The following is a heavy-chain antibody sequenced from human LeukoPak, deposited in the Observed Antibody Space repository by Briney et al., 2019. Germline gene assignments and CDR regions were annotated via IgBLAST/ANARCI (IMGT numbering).Heavy chain of an antibody. Sequence: GGSLRLSCAASGFNFGDSRMTWVSQVPGKGLEWVANINQDGTEKHFLDSVEGRFTISRDNAKKSLFLQMSSLRSEDTAVYFCVRGDWYFESWGQGTLVTVSA. CDR2: INQDGTEK. CDR1: GFNFGDSR. J-gene: IGHJ4*02. V-gene: IGHV3-7*04. D-gene: IGHD2-21*01. CDR3: VRGDWYFES.